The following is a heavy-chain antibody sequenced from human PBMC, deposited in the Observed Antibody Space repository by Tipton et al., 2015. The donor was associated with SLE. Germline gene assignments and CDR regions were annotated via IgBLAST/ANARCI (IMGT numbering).Heavy chain of an antibody. V-gene: IGHV4-61*02. Sequence: TLSLTCTVSGGSISSGSYYWSWIRQPAGKGLEWIGRIYTSGSTNYNPSLKSRVTISVDTSKNQFSLKLSSVTAADTAVYYCARDRSNMDVWGKGTTVTVSS. CDR3: ARDRSNMDV. CDR1: GGSISSGSYY. CDR2: IYTSGST. J-gene: IGHJ6*03.